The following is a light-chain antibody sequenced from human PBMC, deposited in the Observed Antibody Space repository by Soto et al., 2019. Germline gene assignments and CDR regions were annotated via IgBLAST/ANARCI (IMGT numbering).Light chain of an antibody. CDR2: GPS. CDR3: QQYNNWPGT. CDR1: QSVGSK. Sequence: EIVMTQSPATLSVSPGETATLSCRASQSVGSKLAWYQQKPGQAPRLLIYGPSTRATGIPARFSGSGSGTEFTLTITSLQSEDFAVYYGQQYNNWPGTFGQGTKVEIK. J-gene: IGKJ1*01. V-gene: IGKV3-15*01.